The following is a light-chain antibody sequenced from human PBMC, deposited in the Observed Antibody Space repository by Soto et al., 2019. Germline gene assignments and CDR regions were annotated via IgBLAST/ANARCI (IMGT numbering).Light chain of an antibody. V-gene: IGKV3-15*01. Sequence: EIVMTQSPGTLSALPGQSATLPCRASQSVGTNLAWYQQKPGQAPRLLIYGASTRATGIPVRFSGSGSGTEFTLTISSLQSDDFAVYYCQQCNQWSPITFGQGTRLE. CDR1: QSVGTN. J-gene: IGKJ5*01. CDR2: GAS. CDR3: QQCNQWSPIT.